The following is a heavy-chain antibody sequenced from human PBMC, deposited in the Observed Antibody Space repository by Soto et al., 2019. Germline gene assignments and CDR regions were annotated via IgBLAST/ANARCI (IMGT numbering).Heavy chain of an antibody. J-gene: IGHJ4*02. CDR2: INAGNGNT. V-gene: IGHV1-3*01. CDR1: GYTFTSYA. Sequence: QVQLVQSGAEVKKPGTSVKVSCKASGYTFTSYAMHWVRQAPGQRLEWMGWINAGNGNTKYSQKFQGRVTITRDTSAGTAYMELSSLRSEDTAVYYCAGGPRGSSWDFDYWGQGTLVTVSS. D-gene: IGHD6-13*01. CDR3: AGGPRGSSWDFDY.